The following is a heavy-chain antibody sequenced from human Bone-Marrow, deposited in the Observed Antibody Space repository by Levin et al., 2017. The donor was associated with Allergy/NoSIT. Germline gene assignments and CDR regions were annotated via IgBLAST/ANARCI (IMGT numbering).Heavy chain of an antibody. J-gene: IGHJ6*03. CDR3: AKGGYYMDV. V-gene: IGHV3-23*01. CDR1: GFTFSSYA. CDR2: ISGSGGST. Sequence: GESLKISCAASGFTFSSYAMSWVRQAPGKGLEWVSAISGSGGSTYYADSVKGRFTISRDNSKNTLYLQMNSLRAEDTAVYYCAKGGYYMDVWGKGTTVTVSS.